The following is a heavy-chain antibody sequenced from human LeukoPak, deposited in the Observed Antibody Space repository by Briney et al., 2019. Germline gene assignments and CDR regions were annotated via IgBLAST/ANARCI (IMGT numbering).Heavy chain of an antibody. Sequence: SETLSLTCAVYGGSFSGYYWSWIRQPPGKGLEWIGEINHSGCTNYNPSLKSRVTISVDTSKNQFSLKLSSVTAADTAVYYCARYGWAMVDYWGQGTLVTVSS. CDR1: GGSFSGYY. J-gene: IGHJ4*02. V-gene: IGHV4-34*01. CDR3: ARYGWAMVDY. D-gene: IGHD5-18*01. CDR2: INHSGCT.